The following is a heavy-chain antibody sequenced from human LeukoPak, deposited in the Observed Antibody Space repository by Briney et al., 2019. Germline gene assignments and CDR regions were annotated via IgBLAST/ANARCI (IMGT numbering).Heavy chain of an antibody. CDR2: ISYDGSNK. CDR1: GFTFSSYG. CDR3: AKDSGGSPDY. D-gene: IGHD1-26*01. V-gene: IGHV3-30*18. J-gene: IGHJ4*02. Sequence: PGGSLRLSCAASGFTFSSYGMHWVRQAPGKGLKWVAVISYDGSNKYYADSVKGRFTISRDNSKNTLYLQMNSLRAEDTAVYYCAKDSGGSPDYWGQGTLVTVSS.